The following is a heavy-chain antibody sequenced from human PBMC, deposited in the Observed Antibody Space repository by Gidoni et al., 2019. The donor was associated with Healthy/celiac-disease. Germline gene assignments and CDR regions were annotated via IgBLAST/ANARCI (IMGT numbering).Heavy chain of an antibody. Sequence: EVQLVESGGGLVQPGGYLRLSCAASGFTFSSYWMIWGRQAPGRGLEWVANIKQDGSEKYYVDSVKGRFTISRDNAKNSLYLQMNSLRAEDTAVYYCARDHNGVYCSGGSCYSVYYYGMDVWGQGTTVTVSS. CDR2: IKQDGSEK. J-gene: IGHJ6*02. V-gene: IGHV3-7*01. CDR3: ARDHNGVYCSGGSCYSVYYYGMDV. D-gene: IGHD2-15*01. CDR1: GFTFSSYW.